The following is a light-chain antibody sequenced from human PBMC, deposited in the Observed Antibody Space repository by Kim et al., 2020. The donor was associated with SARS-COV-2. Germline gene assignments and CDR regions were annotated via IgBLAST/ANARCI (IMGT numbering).Light chain of an antibody. Sequence: ASVGDRVTSTCRASQSISSWLAWYQQKPGKAPKLLIYKASSLESGVTSRFSGSGSGTEFTLTISSLQPDDFATYYCQQYNSYPWTFGQDTKVDIK. CDR2: KAS. V-gene: IGKV1-5*03. CDR1: QSISSW. J-gene: IGKJ1*01. CDR3: QQYNSYPWT.